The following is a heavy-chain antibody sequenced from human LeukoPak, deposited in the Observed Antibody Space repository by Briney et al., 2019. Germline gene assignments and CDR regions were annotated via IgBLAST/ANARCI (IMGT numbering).Heavy chain of an antibody. D-gene: IGHD2-15*01. CDR3: ARLGCCSSGSCLGADY. CDR1: GGSISTYY. Sequence: SETLSLTCSVSGGSISTYYWSWIRQPPGKGPEWIGFIHYGGSTKYNPSLQSRVTISLDPSKNQFSLKLSSVTAADTAVYYCARLGCCSSGSCLGADYWGQGTLVTVSS. CDR2: IHYGGST. J-gene: IGHJ4*02. V-gene: IGHV4-59*08.